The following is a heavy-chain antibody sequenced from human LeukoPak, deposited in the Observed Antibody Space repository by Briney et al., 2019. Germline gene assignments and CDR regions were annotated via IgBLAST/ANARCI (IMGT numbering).Heavy chain of an antibody. CDR2: IYYSGST. V-gene: IGHV4-59*01. Sequence: SETLSLTCTVSGGSISSYYWSWIRQPPGKGLEWIGYIYYSGSTNYNPSLKSRVTISVDTSKNQFSLKLSSVTAADTAVYYCARPSTGYSSGWYWYFDLWGRGTLVTVSS. CDR3: ARPSTGYSSGWYWYFDL. J-gene: IGHJ2*01. CDR1: GGSISSYY. D-gene: IGHD6-19*01.